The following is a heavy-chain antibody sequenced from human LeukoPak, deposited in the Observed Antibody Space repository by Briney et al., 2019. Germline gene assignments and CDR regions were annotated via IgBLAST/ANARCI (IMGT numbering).Heavy chain of an antibody. V-gene: IGHV4-38-2*02. CDR3: ARVGRRGYGDYSLGPRFDP. D-gene: IGHD4-17*01. CDR2: IYHSGST. Sequence: PSETLSLTCTVSGYSISSGYYWGWLRQPPGKGLEWIGSIYHSGSTYYNPSLKSRVTISVDTSKHQFSLKLSSVTAADTAVYYCARVGRRGYGDYSLGPRFDPWGQGTLVTVSS. CDR1: GYSISSGYY. J-gene: IGHJ5*02.